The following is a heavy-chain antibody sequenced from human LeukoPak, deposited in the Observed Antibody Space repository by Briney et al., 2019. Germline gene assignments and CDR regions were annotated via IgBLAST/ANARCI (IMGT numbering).Heavy chain of an antibody. CDR1: GFTFSSFW. D-gene: IGHD3/OR15-3a*01. J-gene: IGHJ6*02. Sequence: GESLRLSCATSGFTFSSFWMSWVRQAPGKGLEWVANINQGGGEKNYVDSVKGRFTTSRDNAKNTLYLQMNSLRAEDSAVYYCVSLDGVYYYHMDVWGQGTTVIVSS. V-gene: IGHV3-7*02. CDR3: VSLDGVYYYHMDV. CDR2: INQGGGEK.